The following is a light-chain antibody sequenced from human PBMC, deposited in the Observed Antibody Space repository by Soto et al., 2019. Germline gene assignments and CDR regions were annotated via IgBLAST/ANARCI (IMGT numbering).Light chain of an antibody. J-gene: IGLJ2*01. V-gene: IGLV2-23*02. Sequence: QSALTQPASVSGSPGQSITISCTGTSSDVGRYNLVSWYQQYPGKAPKLIIYEVTERSSGVSNRFSGSKSGNTASLTISGLQTEDEADYYCSSYAGSTIVVVFGGGTKLTVL. CDR2: EVT. CDR3: SSYAGSTIVVV. CDR1: SSDVGRYNL.